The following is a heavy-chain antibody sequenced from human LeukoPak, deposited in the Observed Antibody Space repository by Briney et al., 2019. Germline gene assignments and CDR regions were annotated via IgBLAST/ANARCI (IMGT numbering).Heavy chain of an antibody. D-gene: IGHD4-23*01. J-gene: IGHJ4*02. CDR3: ARTPYGGKLDN. CDR2: IYYSGST. V-gene: IGHV4-61*01. Sequence: KASETLSLTCTVSGGSVSSGSYYWSWVRQPPGKGLEWIGYIYYSGSTNYNPSLKSRVTISVDTSKNQFSLKLSSVTGADTAIYYCARTPYGGKLDNWGQGILVTVSS. CDR1: GGSVSSGSYY.